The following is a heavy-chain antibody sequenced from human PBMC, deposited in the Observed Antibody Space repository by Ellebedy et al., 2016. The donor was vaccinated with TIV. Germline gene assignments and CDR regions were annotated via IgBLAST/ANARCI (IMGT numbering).Heavy chain of an antibody. CDR2: IIPGGGTT. V-gene: IGHV1-46*01. D-gene: IGHD6-13*01. Sequence: ASVKVSCXASGYTFTSYYMHWVRQAPGQGLEWMGMIIPGGGTTSYAQKFQGRVTMTRDTSTSTVYMELSSLRSEDTAVYFCARSEPRGSSWYRLFDYWGQGTLVTVSS. CDR1: GYTFTSYY. J-gene: IGHJ4*02. CDR3: ARSEPRGSSWYRLFDY.